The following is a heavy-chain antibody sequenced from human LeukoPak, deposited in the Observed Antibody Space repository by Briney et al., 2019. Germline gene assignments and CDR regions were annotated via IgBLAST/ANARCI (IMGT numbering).Heavy chain of an antibody. Sequence: GGSLRLSCTTSGYTFSDYSMTWIRQAPWKGLEWVAFIRSKAYGVTTEYAASVKGRFTISRDDSKSIAYLQMNSLKIEDTAVYYCTSNHDRSDYTPDHWGQGTLVTVSS. CDR3: TSNHDRSDYTPDH. CDR1: GYTFSDYS. J-gene: IGHJ4*02. D-gene: IGHD3-22*01. CDR2: IRSKAYGVTT. V-gene: IGHV3-49*03.